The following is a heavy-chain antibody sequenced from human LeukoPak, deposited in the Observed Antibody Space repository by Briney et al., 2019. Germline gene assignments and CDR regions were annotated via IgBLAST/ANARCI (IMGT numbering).Heavy chain of an antibody. CDR1: GFTFSSYS. V-gene: IGHV3-21*01. D-gene: IGHD4-11*01. J-gene: IGHJ6*03. Sequence: GGSLRLSCAAPGFTFSSYSMNWVRQAPGKGLEWVSSISSSSSYIYYADSVKGRFTISRDNAKNSLYLQMNSLRAEDTAVYYCARDRVTTGYYYSYYYMDVWGKGTTVTVSS. CDR3: ARDRVTTGYYYSYYYMDV. CDR2: ISSSSSYI.